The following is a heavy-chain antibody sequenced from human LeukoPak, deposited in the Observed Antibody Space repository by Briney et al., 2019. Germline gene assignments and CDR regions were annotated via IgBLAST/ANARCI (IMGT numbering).Heavy chain of an antibody. J-gene: IGHJ4*02. D-gene: IGHD5-24*01. CDR2: VDYTGET. CDR3: VRVRGRDGYFDT. CDR1: GASISTSRLY. V-gene: IGHV4-39*07. Sequence: PSETLSLTCSVSGASISTSRLYGGWIRQPPGKDLEWMASVDYTGETYYNPSLMGRVSISVDTSKNQFFLRLTTVSAADTAVYYCVRVRGRDGYFDTWGRGTLVTVSS.